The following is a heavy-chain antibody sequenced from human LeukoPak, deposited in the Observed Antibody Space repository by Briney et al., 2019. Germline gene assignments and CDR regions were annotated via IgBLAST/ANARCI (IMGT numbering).Heavy chain of an antibody. Sequence: SETLSLTCTVSGGSISSGSYYWSWIRQPAGKGLEWIGSIYYSGSTYYNPSLKSRVTISVDTSKNQFSLKLSSVTAADTAVYYCARDWGVTGRLGYMDVWGKGTTVTVSS. CDR1: GGSISSGSYY. D-gene: IGHD3-10*01. CDR2: IYYSGST. V-gene: IGHV4-61*10. CDR3: ARDWGVTGRLGYMDV. J-gene: IGHJ6*03.